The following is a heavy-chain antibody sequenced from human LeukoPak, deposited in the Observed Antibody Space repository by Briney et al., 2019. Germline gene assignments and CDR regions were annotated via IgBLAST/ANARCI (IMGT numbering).Heavy chain of an antibody. D-gene: IGHD3-9*01. J-gene: IGHJ4*02. Sequence: SETLSLTCTVSGGSIRSSYYYWGWIRQPPGKGLEWIGEINHSGSTNYNPSLKSRVTISVDTSKNQFSLKLSSVTAADTAVYYCAREGVLTGYYYWGQGTLVTVSS. CDR1: GGSIRSSYYY. CDR3: AREGVLTGYYY. V-gene: IGHV4-39*07. CDR2: INHSGST.